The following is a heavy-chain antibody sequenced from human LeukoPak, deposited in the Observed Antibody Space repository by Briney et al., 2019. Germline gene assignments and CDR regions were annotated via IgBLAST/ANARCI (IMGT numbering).Heavy chain of an antibody. Sequence: HPGGSLRLSCAASGFTFSSYAMHWVRQAPGKGLEWVAVISYDGSNKYYADSVKGRFTISRDNSKNTLYLQMNGLRAEDTAVYYCARAKVYYDFWSGYSAFDYWGQGTLVTVSS. D-gene: IGHD3-3*01. V-gene: IGHV3-30-3*01. CDR2: ISYDGSNK. J-gene: IGHJ4*02. CDR1: GFTFSSYA. CDR3: ARAKVYYDFWSGYSAFDY.